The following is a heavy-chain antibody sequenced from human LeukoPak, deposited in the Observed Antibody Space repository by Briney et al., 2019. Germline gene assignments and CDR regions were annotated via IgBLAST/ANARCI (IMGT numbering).Heavy chain of an antibody. V-gene: IGHV4-34*01. CDR3: ARGVVRGVNPYYHYYGMDV. Sequence: SETLSLTCAVYGGSFSGYYWSWIRQPPGKGLEWIGEINHSGSTNYNPSLKSRVTISVDTSKNQFSLKLSSVTAADTAVYYCARGVVRGVNPYYHYYGMDVWGQGTTVTVSS. J-gene: IGHJ6*02. D-gene: IGHD3-10*01. CDR1: GGSFSGYY. CDR2: INHSGST.